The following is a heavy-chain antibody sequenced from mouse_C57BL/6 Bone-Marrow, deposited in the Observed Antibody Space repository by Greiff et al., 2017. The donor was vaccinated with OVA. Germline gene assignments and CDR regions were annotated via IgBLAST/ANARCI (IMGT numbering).Heavy chain of an antibody. Sequence: VQLQQSGAELVRPGASVKLSCTASGFNIKDDYMHWVKQRPEQGLEWIGWIDPENGDTEYASKFQGKATITADTSSNTAYLQLSSLTSEDTAVYYCTTRTYYGSSSYWYFDVWGTGTTVTVSS. CDR1: GFNIKDDY. CDR3: TTRTYYGSSSYWYFDV. V-gene: IGHV14-4*01. D-gene: IGHD1-1*01. J-gene: IGHJ1*03. CDR2: IDPENGDT.